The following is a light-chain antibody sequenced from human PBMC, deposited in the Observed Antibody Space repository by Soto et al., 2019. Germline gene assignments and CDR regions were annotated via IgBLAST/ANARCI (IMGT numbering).Light chain of an antibody. CDR1: SGHSSYA. V-gene: IGLV4-69*01. CDR2: LNSDGSH. J-gene: IGLJ3*02. CDR3: QTWGTGGV. Sequence: QFVLTQSPSASASLGASVKLTCTLSSGHSSYAIAWHQQQPEKGPRYLMKLNSDGSHSKGDGIPDRFSGSSSGAERYLTISSLQSEDEADYYCQTWGTGGVFGGGTKVTVL.